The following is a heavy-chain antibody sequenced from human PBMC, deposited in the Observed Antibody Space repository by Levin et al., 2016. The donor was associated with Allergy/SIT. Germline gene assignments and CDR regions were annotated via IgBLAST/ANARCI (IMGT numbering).Heavy chain of an antibody. Sequence: WIRQPPGKGLEWIGYIYYSGSTNYNPSLKSRVTISVDTSKNQFSLKLSSVTAADTAVYYCARGSYDYVWGSSQGRVFDYWGQGTLVTVSS. D-gene: IGHD3-16*01. J-gene: IGHJ4*02. V-gene: IGHV4-59*01. CDR2: IYYSGST. CDR3: ARGSYDYVWGSSQGRVFDY.